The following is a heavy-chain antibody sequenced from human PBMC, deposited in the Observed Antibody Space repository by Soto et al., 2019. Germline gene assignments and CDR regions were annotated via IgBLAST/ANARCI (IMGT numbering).Heavy chain of an antibody. J-gene: IGHJ4*02. CDR2: ISSDGSDV. V-gene: IGHV3-74*01. D-gene: IGHD2-2*01. CDR3: ARDKTMPGPKTLDF. Sequence: GGSLRLSCVASGFTFNTYWIHWVRQAPGKGLMWVSRISSDGSDVLYADSVKGRFTISRDNAKNTLYLQMNSLRAEDTAIYYCARDKTMPGPKTLDFWCQGNPVTVSS. CDR1: GFTFNTYW.